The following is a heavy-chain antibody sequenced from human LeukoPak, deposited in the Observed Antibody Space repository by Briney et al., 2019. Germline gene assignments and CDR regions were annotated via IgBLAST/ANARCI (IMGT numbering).Heavy chain of an antibody. V-gene: IGHV3-7*01. Sequence: GGSLRLSCVASEFTFSSHWMSWVRQAPGKGLEWVANIKEDGSEKYYVDSVKGRFTISRDNAKNSLYLQMNSLRAEDTAVYYCCRRWLNYYYYGMDVWGQGTTVTVSS. D-gene: IGHD5-18*01. CDR2: IKEDGSEK. CDR1: EFTFSSHW. CDR3: CRRWLNYYYYGMDV. J-gene: IGHJ6*02.